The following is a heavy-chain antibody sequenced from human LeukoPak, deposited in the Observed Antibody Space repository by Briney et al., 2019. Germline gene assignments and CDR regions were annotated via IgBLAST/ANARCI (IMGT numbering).Heavy chain of an antibody. Sequence: SQTLSLTCTVSGGSISSGGYYWSWIRQHPGKGLEWIGYIYYSGSTYYNPSLKSRVTISVDTSKNQFSLKLSSATAADTAVYYCARMGPDSSGYYLYWGQGTLVTVSS. CDR2: IYYSGST. V-gene: IGHV4-31*03. CDR1: GGSISSGGYY. CDR3: ARMGPDSSGYYLY. D-gene: IGHD3-22*01. J-gene: IGHJ4*02.